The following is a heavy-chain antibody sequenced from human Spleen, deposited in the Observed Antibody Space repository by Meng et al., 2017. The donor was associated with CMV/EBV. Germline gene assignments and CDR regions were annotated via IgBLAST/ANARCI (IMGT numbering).Heavy chain of an antibody. D-gene: IGHD3-9*01. Sequence: GGSLRLSCAASGFTFSSYWTSWVRQAPGKGLEWVANIKQDGSEKYYVDSVKGRFTISRDNAKNSLYLQMNSLRAEDTAVYYCARVAYYDILTGYLNYYYYGMDVWGQGTTVTVSS. CDR3: ARVAYYDILTGYLNYYYYGMDV. V-gene: IGHV3-7*01. CDR2: IKQDGSEK. CDR1: GFTFSSYW. J-gene: IGHJ6*02.